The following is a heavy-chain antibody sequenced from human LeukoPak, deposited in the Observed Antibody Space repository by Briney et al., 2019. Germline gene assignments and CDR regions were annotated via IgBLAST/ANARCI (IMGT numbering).Heavy chain of an antibody. CDR2: IYHSGST. J-gene: IGHJ3*02. CDR3: ARKTTAGPTKAAFDI. V-gene: IGHV4-30-2*01. CDR1: GGSISSGGYS. Sequence: PSQTLSLTCAVSGGSISSGGYSRSWIRQPPGKGLEWIGYIYHSGSTYYNPSLKSQVTMSVDTSRNQFSLKLSSVTAVDTAVYYCARKTTAGPTKAAFDIWRQGTMVAVST. D-gene: IGHD2-21*02.